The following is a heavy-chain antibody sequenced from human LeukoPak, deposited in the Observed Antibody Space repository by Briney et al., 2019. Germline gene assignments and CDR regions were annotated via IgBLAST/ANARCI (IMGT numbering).Heavy chain of an antibody. CDR1: GFTFSNYW. CDR2: IRYDGSNK. J-gene: IGHJ4*02. D-gene: IGHD3-10*01. Sequence: GGSLRLSCAASGFTFSNYWMHWVRQAPGKGLEWVAFIRYDGSNKYYADSVKGRFTISRDNSKNTLYLQMNSLRAEDTAVYYCAKDQGYYYGSGSTFDYWGQGTLVTVSS. CDR3: AKDQGYYYGSGSTFDY. V-gene: IGHV3-30*02.